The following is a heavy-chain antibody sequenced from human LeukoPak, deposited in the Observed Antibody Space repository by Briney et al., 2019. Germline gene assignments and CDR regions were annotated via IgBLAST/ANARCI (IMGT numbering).Heavy chain of an antibody. CDR1: GGSISSGGYS. Sequence: SETLSLTCAVSGGSISSGGYSWNWIRQPPGKGLEWIGYIFYTGSTSYNPSLRSRVTISIDASNQFSLKLDSVTAADTAVYYCARHSDYSNPIFNYWGQGTLVTVSS. J-gene: IGHJ4*02. CDR2: IFYTGST. D-gene: IGHD4-11*01. V-gene: IGHV4-61*08. CDR3: ARHSDYSNPIFNY.